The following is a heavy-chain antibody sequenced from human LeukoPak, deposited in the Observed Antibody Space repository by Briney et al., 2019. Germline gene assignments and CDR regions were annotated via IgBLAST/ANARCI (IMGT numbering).Heavy chain of an antibody. CDR1: GGSISSSSYY. CDR3: ARAGGCSGGSCYLLYGNLDL. Sequence: WETLSLTCTVSGGSISSSSYYWGWIRQPPGKGREWNGSIYYSGSTYYNPSLKSRATISVDTPKNQSSVKLSSVTAADLGVYNSARAGGCSGGSCYLLYGNLDLWGRGTLVTVSS. J-gene: IGHJ2*01. D-gene: IGHD2-15*01. CDR2: IYYSGST. V-gene: IGHV4-39*01.